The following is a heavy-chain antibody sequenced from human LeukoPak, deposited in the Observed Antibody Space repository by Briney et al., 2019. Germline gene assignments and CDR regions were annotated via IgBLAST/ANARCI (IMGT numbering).Heavy chain of an antibody. CDR2: ISYDGSNK. CDR3: AKDWVIGYYGSGSYYPFDY. D-gene: IGHD3-10*01. V-gene: IGHV3-30*18. J-gene: IGHJ4*02. Sequence: GGSLRLSCAASGFTFSSYGMHWVRQAPGKGLEWVAVISYDGSNKYYADSVKGRFTISRDNSKNTLYLQMNSLRAEDTAVYYCAKDWVIGYYGSGSYYPFDYWGQGTLVTVSS. CDR1: GFTFSSYG.